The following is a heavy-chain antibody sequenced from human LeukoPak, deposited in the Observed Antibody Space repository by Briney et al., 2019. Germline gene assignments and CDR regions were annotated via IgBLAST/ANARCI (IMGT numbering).Heavy chain of an antibody. CDR1: GGSISSSSYY. CDR3: AREGWLFGEND. J-gene: IGHJ4*02. CDR2: IYYSGST. Sequence: KPSETLSLTCTVSGGSISSSSYYWGWIRQPPGKGLEWIGSIYYSGSTYYNPSLKSRVTISVDTSKNQFSLKLSSVTAADTAVYYCAREGWLFGENDWGQGTLVTVSS. D-gene: IGHD3-9*01. V-gene: IGHV4-39*07.